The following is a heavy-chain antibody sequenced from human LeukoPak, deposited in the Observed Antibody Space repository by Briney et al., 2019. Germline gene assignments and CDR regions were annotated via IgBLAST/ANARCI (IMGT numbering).Heavy chain of an antibody. CDR2: IRYDGSNK. CDR3: AKLIGAVAGVDY. CDR1: GFTFSSYG. Sequence: GGSLRLSCAASGFTFSSYGMHWVRQAPGKGLEWVAFIRYDGSNKYYADSVKGRFTISRVNSKNTLYLQMNSLRAEDTAVYYCAKLIGAVAGVDYWGQGTLVTVSS. J-gene: IGHJ4*02. D-gene: IGHD6-19*01. V-gene: IGHV3-30*02.